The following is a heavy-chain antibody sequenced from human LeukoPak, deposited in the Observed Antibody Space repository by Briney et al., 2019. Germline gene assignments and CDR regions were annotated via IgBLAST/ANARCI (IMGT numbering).Heavy chain of an antibody. CDR2: ISGSGGST. V-gene: IGHV3-23*01. Sequence: HSGGSLRLSCAASGFTFSSYAMSWVRQAPGKGLEWVSAISGSGGSTYYADSVKGRFTISRDNSKNTLYLQMNSLRAEDTAVYYCAKAARITIFGVVIHPFDYWGQGTLVTVSS. D-gene: IGHD3-3*01. CDR3: AKAARITIFGVVIHPFDY. J-gene: IGHJ4*02. CDR1: GFTFSSYA.